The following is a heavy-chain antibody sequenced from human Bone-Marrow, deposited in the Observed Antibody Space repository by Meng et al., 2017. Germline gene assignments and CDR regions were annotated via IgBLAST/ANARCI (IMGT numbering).Heavy chain of an antibody. CDR2: FVSNADT. D-gene: IGHD3-10*01. CDR3: ARGTPGRSYSDY. V-gene: IGHV1-18*01. J-gene: IGHJ4*02. Sequence: QDQLLQSGAEVKKPGASVWVSCKASDYTSASYGISWFRQAPGQGLEWMGWFVSNADTYPAQKFQGRVTMTRDTHTSTDFMELRSLRFDDTAVYYCARGTPGRSYSDYWGQGTLVTVSS. CDR1: DYTSASYG.